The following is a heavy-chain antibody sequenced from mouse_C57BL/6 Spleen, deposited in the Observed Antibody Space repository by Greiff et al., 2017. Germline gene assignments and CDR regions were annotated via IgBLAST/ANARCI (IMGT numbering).Heavy chain of an antibody. V-gene: IGHV1-53*01. CDR2: INPSNGGT. D-gene: IGHD1-1*01. Sequence: QVQLKQPGTELVKPGASVKLSCKASGYTFTSYWMHWVKQRPGQGLEWIGNINPSNGGTNYNEKFKSKATLTVDKSSSTAYMQLSSLTSEDSAVYYCARYPPDYYGSSRYAVDYWGQGTSVTVSS. J-gene: IGHJ4*01. CDR3: ARYPPDYYGSSRYAVDY. CDR1: GYTFTSYW.